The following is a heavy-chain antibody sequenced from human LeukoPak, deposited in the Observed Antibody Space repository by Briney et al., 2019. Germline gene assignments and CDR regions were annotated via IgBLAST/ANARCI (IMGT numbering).Heavy chain of an antibody. D-gene: IGHD3-10*01. J-gene: IGHJ4*02. CDR1: GFTFSSYW. V-gene: IGHV3-74*01. CDR3: ARVTGSGSYYNPFDY. CDR2: INSDGSST. Sequence: GSLRLSCAASGFTFSSYWMHWVRQAPGKGLVWVSRINSDGSSTSYADSVKGRFTISRDNAKNTLYLQMNSLRAEDTAVYYCARVTGSGSYYNPFDYWGQGTLVTVSS.